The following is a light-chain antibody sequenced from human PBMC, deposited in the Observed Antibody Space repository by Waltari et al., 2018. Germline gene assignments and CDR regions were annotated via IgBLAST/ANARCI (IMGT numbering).Light chain of an antibody. J-gene: IGLJ2*01. V-gene: IGLV2-14*01. Sequence: QSALTQPASVSGSPGQSVTIFCAGTSNDVGGYNSVSWYQRHPGQAPRVIIYDVSDRPSGVSDRFSGSKSGYTASLTISGLQSEDEADYYCSSQSSNDVVLFGGVTKLTVL. CDR2: DVS. CDR3: SSQSSNDVVL. CDR1: SNDVGGYNS.